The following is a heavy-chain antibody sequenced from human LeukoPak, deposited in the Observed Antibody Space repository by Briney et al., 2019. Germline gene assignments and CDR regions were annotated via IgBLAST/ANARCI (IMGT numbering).Heavy chain of an antibody. Sequence: ASVKVSCKASGYTFTSYGISWVRQAPGQGLEWMGWISAYNGNTNHAQKLQGRVTMTTDTSTSTAYMELRSLRSDDTAVYYCARDPTYCSGGSCYPYNWFDPWGQGTLVTVSS. CDR1: GYTFTSYG. D-gene: IGHD2-15*01. CDR3: ARDPTYCSGGSCYPYNWFDP. CDR2: ISAYNGNT. V-gene: IGHV1-18*01. J-gene: IGHJ5*02.